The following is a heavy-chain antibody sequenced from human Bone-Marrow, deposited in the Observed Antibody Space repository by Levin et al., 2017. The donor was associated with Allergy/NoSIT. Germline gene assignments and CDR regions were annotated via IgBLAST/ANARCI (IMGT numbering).Heavy chain of an antibody. CDR2: ISRSSSTI. CDR1: GFTFSRYS. D-gene: IGHD2-2*01. V-gene: IGHV3-48*02. Sequence: PGGSLRLSCAASGFTFSRYSMNWVSQAPGRGLEWVSYISRSSSTISYADSVKGRFTISRDNAKNSLYLQMNSLRDEDTAVYYCARPDCSGTSCYYFFDSWGQGTLVTVSS. J-gene: IGHJ4*02. CDR3: ARPDCSGTSCYYFFDS.